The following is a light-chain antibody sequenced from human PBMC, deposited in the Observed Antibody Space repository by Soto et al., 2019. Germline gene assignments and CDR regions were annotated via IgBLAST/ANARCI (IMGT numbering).Light chain of an antibody. CDR3: AAWDDSLNGYV. J-gene: IGLJ1*01. CDR2: YDD. CDR1: RSNIGNNA. Sequence: QSVLTQPPSVSEAPRQRVTISCSGSRSNIGNNAVNWYQQLPGKAPKLLIYYDDVLPSGVSDRFSGSKSGTSASLAISGLQSEDEADYYCAAWDDSLNGYVFGTGTKLTVL. V-gene: IGLV1-36*01.